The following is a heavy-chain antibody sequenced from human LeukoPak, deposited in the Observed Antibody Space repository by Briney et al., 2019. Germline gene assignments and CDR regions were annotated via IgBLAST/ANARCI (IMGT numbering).Heavy chain of an antibody. CDR3: ARRRRIVGATPGAFDI. CDR1: GGSFSGYY. Sequence: SETLSLTCAVYGGSFSGYYWSWIRQPPGKGLEWTGEINHSGSTNYNPSLKSRVTISVDTSKNQFSLKLSSVTAADTAVYYCARRRRIVGATPGAFDIWGQGTMVIVSS. J-gene: IGHJ3*02. D-gene: IGHD1-26*01. V-gene: IGHV4-34*01. CDR2: INHSGST.